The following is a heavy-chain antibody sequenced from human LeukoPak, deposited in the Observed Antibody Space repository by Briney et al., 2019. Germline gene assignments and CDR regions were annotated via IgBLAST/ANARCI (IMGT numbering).Heavy chain of an antibody. D-gene: IGHD2-2*01. V-gene: IGHV1-46*01. Sequence: ASVKVSCKASGYTFTSYYMHGVRQPPGQELEGMGLITYSGGSTRYALQLQGRVTMTRDKSTSKVYMVSSSLRSEDTAEYYCAIDHYCSRTSCYEDYWGQGALVTVSS. J-gene: IGHJ4*02. CDR2: ITYSGGST. CDR3: AIDHYCSRTSCYEDY. CDR1: GYTFTSYY.